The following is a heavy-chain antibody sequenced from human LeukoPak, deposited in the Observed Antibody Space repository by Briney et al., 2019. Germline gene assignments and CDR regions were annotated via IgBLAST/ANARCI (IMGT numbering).Heavy chain of an antibody. CDR1: GYTFTSYG. CDR2: ISAYNGNT. J-gene: IGHJ4*02. CDR3: ARAQGGIAAAGPFDY. Sequence: GASVKVSCKASGYTFTSYGISWVRQAPGQGLEWMGWISAYNGNTNYAQKIQGRVTMTTDTSTSTAYMELRSLRSDDTAVYYCARAQGGIAAAGPFDYWGQGTLVTVSS. V-gene: IGHV1-18*01. D-gene: IGHD6-13*01.